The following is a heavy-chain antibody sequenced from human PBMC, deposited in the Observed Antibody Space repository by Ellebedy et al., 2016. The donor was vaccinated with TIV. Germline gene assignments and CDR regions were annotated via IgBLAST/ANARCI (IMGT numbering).Heavy chain of an antibody. CDR2: INPSSGST. D-gene: IGHD3-16*01. CDR3: ARVGELHDALDI. V-gene: IGHV1-46*04. J-gene: IGHJ3*02. Sequence: ASVKVSCKASGNTFTSYYFHWVRQAPGQGLEWVGIINPSSGSTTYAQKLQGRVTMTRDTSTSTVYMELSSLRSEDTAMYYCARVGELHDALDIWGQGTMVTVSS. CDR1: GNTFTSYY.